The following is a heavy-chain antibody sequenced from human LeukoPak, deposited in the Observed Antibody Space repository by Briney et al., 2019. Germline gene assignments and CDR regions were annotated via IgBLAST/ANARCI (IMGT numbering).Heavy chain of an antibody. Sequence: SETLSLTCTVSGGSISSYYWSWIRQPPGKGLEWIGYIYYSGSTNYNPSLKSRVTISVDTSKNQFSLKLSSVTAADTAVYYCARPNAPYCGGDCFFDYWGQGTLVTVSS. D-gene: IGHD2-21*01. CDR2: IYYSGST. CDR1: GGSISSYY. J-gene: IGHJ4*02. CDR3: ARPNAPYCGGDCFFDY. V-gene: IGHV4-59*08.